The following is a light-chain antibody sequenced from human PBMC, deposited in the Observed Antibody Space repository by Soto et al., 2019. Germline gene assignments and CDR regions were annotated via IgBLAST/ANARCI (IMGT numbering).Light chain of an antibody. CDR3: QQFFNSPYT. CDR1: QTLLYSSDNKHY. J-gene: IGKJ2*01. Sequence: DIVMTQSPDSLAVSLGERATINCKSSQTLLYSSDNKHYLAWYQQKPGQPPRLLIYWASSRDSGVPDRFAGSGSGTDFTLTITNLEAEDVAIYCCQQFFNSPYTFGQGTRLQI. V-gene: IGKV4-1*01. CDR2: WAS.